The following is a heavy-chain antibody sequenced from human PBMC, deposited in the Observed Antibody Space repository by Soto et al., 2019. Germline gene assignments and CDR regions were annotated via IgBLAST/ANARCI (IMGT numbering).Heavy chain of an antibody. Sequence: GASVKVSCKASGYTFTSYGISWVRQAPGQGLEWMGWISAYNGNTNYAQKLQGRVTMTTDTSTSTAYMELRSLRSDDTAVYYCAREEKGPAYYYGMDVWGQGTTVTVSS. V-gene: IGHV1-18*04. D-gene: IGHD6-25*01. CDR1: GYTFTSYG. J-gene: IGHJ6*02. CDR3: AREEKGPAYYYGMDV. CDR2: ISAYNGNT.